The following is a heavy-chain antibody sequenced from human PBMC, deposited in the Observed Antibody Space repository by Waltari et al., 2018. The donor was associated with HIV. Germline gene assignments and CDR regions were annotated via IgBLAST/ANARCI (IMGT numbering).Heavy chain of an antibody. CDR2: IKRDGSDK. V-gene: IGHV3-7*01. CDR3: ARITIFGVVNDYGMDV. CDR1: GFTFSSYW. Sequence: EVQLVESGGGLVQPGGSLRLSCAASGFTFSSYWMSWVRQAQGKEVEGGANIKRDGSDKYYVDSVKGRFTISRDNAKNSLYLQMNSLRAEDTAVYYCARITIFGVVNDYGMDVWGQGTTVTVSS. D-gene: IGHD3-3*01. J-gene: IGHJ6*02.